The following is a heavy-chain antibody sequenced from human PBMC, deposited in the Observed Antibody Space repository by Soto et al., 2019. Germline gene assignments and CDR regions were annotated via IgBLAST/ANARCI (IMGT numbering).Heavy chain of an antibody. D-gene: IGHD3-22*01. V-gene: IGHV4-59*01. CDR2: IYYSGST. CDR3: ARNYDSSGLFDY. CDR1: GGSISSYH. J-gene: IGHJ4*02. Sequence: SETLSLTCTVSGGSISSYHWSWVRQPPGKGLEWIGYIYYSGSTNYNPSLKSRVTISVDTSKNQFSLKLSSVTAADTAVYYCARNYDSSGLFDYWGQGTLVTVSS.